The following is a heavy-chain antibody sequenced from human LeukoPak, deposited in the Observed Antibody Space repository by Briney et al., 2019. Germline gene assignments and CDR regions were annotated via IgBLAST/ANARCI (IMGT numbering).Heavy chain of an antibody. V-gene: IGHV3-23*05. J-gene: IGHJ4*02. CDR3: AKLED. D-gene: IGHD1-1*01. CDR2: ISGRGTST. Sequence: GGSLKLSCVASGLTFSSYGMSWVRQAPGKGLEWVSSISGRGTSTFYADSVKGRFTISRDNSKNTVYLQLSNLRVADTAVYYSAKLEDWGQGTLVAVSS. CDR1: GLTFSSYG.